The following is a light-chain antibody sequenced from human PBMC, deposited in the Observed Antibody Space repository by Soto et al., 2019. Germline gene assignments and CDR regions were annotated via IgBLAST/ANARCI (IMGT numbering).Light chain of an antibody. Sequence: QSVLTQPPSVSAAPGQKVTISCSGSSSNIGNNYVSWYQQLPGTAPKILIYENNKRPSGIPDRFSGSKSGTSATLGITGLQTGDEADYYCGAWDNSLSAGLFGGGTKLTVL. J-gene: IGLJ3*02. V-gene: IGLV1-51*02. CDR3: GAWDNSLSAGL. CDR1: SSNIGNNY. CDR2: ENN.